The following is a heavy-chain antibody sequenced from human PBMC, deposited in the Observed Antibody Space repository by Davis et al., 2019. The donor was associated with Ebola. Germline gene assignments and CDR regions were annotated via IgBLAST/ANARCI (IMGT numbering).Heavy chain of an antibody. Sequence: GESLKISCAASGFTFSSYGMHWVRQAPGKGLEWVAVIWYDGSNKYYADSVKGRFTISRDHSKHTLYLQMNSLRAEDTAVYYCATLYDFWSGYSEYYFDYWGQGTLVTVSS. V-gene: IGHV3-33*01. D-gene: IGHD3-3*01. CDR3: ATLYDFWSGYSEYYFDY. J-gene: IGHJ4*02. CDR1: GFTFSSYG. CDR2: IWYDGSNK.